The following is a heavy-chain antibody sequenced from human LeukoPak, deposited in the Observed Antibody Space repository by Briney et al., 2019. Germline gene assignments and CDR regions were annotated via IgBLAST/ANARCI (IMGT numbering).Heavy chain of an antibody. Sequence: QPGGSLRLSCAASGFTFSNYWMHWVRQAPGRGLEWVSVIYSGGSTCYADSVKGRFTISRDNSKNTLFLQMNSLRAGDTAVYYCARGTVTMVDYWGQGTLVTVSS. CDR2: IYSGGST. CDR1: GFTFSNYW. D-gene: IGHD3-10*01. V-gene: IGHV3-66*01. CDR3: ARGTVTMVDY. J-gene: IGHJ4*02.